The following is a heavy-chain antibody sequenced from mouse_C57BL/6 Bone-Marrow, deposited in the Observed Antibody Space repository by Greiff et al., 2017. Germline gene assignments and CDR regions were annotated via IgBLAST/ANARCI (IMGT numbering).Heavy chain of an antibody. V-gene: IGHV1-72*01. CDR3: ARGTLYYYGSSPWFAD. CDR2: IAPNSGGT. J-gene: IGHJ3*01. Sequence: QVQLQQPGAELVKPGASVKLSCKASGYTFTSYWMHWVKQRPGRGLEWIGRIAPNSGGTKYNEKFKSKATLTVDKPSSTAYMQLSSLTSEYSAVYYCARGTLYYYGSSPWFADWGQGTLVTVSA. CDR1: GYTFTSYW. D-gene: IGHD1-1*01.